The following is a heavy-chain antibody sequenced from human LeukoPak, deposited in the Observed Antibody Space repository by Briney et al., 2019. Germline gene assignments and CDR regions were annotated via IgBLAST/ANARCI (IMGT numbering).Heavy chain of an antibody. J-gene: IGHJ6*03. CDR2: IYYSGST. CDR1: GGSFSSYY. CDR3: ARDKRIVGATSLYYCYYYMDV. Sequence: SETLSLTCTVSGGSFSSYYWSWIRQPPGKGLEWIGYIYYSGSTNYNPSLKSRVTISVDTSKNQFSLKLSSVTAADTAVYYCARDKRIVGATSLYYCYYYMDVWGKGTTVTVSS. D-gene: IGHD1-26*01. V-gene: IGHV4-59*01.